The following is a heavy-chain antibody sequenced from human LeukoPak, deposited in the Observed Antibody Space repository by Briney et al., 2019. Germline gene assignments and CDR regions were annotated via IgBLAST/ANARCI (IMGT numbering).Heavy chain of an antibody. V-gene: IGHV4-4*07. D-gene: IGHD3-22*01. CDR3: ARDELYYYDSSLPLDV. Sequence: SETLSLTCTVSGGSISSYYWSWIRQPAGKGLEWIGRIYASGSTNYNPSLKSRVTMSVDTSKNQFSLKLSSVTAADTAVHYCARDELYYYDSSLPLDVWGKGTTVTVSS. CDR2: IYASGST. J-gene: IGHJ6*04. CDR1: GGSISSYY.